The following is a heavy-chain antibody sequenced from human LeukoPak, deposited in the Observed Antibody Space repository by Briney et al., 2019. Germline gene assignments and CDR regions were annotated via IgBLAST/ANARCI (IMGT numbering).Heavy chain of an antibody. CDR3: ARDLSGGYYYYYMDV. CDR1: GFTFSRFS. D-gene: IGHD6-25*01. V-gene: IGHV3-7*01. CDR2: IKQDGSEK. Sequence: GGSLRLSCTASGFTFSRFSMSWVRQAPGKGLEWVANIKQDGSEKYYVDSVKGRFTISRDNAKNSLDLQMNSLRAEDTGVYYCARDLSGGYYYYYMDVWGKGTTVTVSS. J-gene: IGHJ6*03.